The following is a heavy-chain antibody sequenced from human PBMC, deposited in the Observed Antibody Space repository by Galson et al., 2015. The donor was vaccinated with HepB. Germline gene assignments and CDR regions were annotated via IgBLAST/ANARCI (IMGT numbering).Heavy chain of an antibody. CDR1: GDSVSRNNVA. CDR3: AREGWASSANFDY. Sequence: CAIYGDSVSRNNVAWNWIRQSPSRGLEWLGRTYYRSKWYNDFAVSVKSRITINADTTKNQFSLQLNSVTPEDTAVYYCAREGWASSANFDYWGQGTLFTVSS. D-gene: IGHD6-6*01. J-gene: IGHJ4*02. CDR2: TYYRSKWYN. V-gene: IGHV6-1*01.